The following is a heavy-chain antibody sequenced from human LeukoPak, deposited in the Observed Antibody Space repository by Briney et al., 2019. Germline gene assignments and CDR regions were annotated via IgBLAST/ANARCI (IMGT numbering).Heavy chain of an antibody. D-gene: IGHD2-8*02. CDR1: GGSISTYY. V-gene: IGHV4-4*07. Sequence: SETLSLTCTVSGGSISTYYWSWLRQPAGKGLEWIGRIYSSATTNLNPSLKSRVTLSIAASKNQVSLRLSSVTAADTAVYYCARGRYCTATICGGGDAFDIWGQGTVVTVSS. CDR2: IYSSATT. CDR3: ARGRYCTATICGGGDAFDI. J-gene: IGHJ3*02.